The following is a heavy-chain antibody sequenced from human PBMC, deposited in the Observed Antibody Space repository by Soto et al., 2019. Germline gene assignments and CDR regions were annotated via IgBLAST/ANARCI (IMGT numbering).Heavy chain of an antibody. V-gene: IGHV3-33*01. J-gene: IGHJ3*02. D-gene: IGHD6-19*01. CDR2: IWYDGSNK. Sequence: QVQLVESGGGVVQPGRSLRLSCAAPGFTFSSYGMHWVRQAPGKGLEWVAVIWYDGSNKYYADSVKGRFTISRDNSKNTLYLQMNSLRAEDTAVYYCARAIAVATDAFDIWGQGTMVTVSS. CDR3: ARAIAVATDAFDI. CDR1: GFTFSSYG.